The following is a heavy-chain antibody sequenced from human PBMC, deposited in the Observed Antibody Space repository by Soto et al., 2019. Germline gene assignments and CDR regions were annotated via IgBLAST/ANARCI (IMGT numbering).Heavy chain of an antibody. J-gene: IGHJ4*02. Sequence: QITLKESGPTLVKPTQTLTLTCTFSGFSLSTSGVGVGWIRQPPGEALEWLALIYWDDDKRYSPSLKTRLTITKDTSKNQVVLTMTTMDPVDTATYSCASSGVGVWGYGYGCFAYWGQGTLGSVAS. V-gene: IGHV2-5*02. CDR3: ASSGVGVWGYGYGCFAY. D-gene: IGHD5-18*01. CDR2: IYWDDDK. CDR1: GFSLSTSGVG.